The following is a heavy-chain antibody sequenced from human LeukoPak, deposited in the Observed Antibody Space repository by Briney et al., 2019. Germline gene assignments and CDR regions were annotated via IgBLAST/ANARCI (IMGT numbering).Heavy chain of an antibody. Sequence: PGGSLGLSCAASGFSFRSFEMNWVRQAPGKGLEWVSYISSSGRTIYYADSVKGRFIISRDNAKNSLYLQMNSLRVEDTAVYYCARVYGGNPDYWGQGTLVTVSS. CDR2: ISSSGRTI. J-gene: IGHJ4*02. V-gene: IGHV3-48*03. D-gene: IGHD4-23*01. CDR3: ARVYGGNPDY. CDR1: GFSFRSFE.